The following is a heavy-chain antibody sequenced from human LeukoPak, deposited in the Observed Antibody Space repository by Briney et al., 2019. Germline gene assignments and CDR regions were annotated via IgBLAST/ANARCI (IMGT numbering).Heavy chain of an antibody. V-gene: IGHV4-34*01. CDR2: INHSGYT. J-gene: IGHJ4*02. CDR3: ARGADSSGYYSIFYFDY. CDR1: GGSFSGYY. Sequence: SETVSLTCGVYGGSFSGYYYSWIGQPPGKGLEWIGEINHSGYTNYNPSLKSRVTISVDASKNHFSLKLGSVTAADTAVYYCARGADSSGYYSIFYFDYWGQGALGTVSS. D-gene: IGHD3-22*01.